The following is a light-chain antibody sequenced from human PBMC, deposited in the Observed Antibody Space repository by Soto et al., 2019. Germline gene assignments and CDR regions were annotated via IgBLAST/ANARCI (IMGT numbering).Light chain of an antibody. Sequence: QSVLTQPPSASGSPGQSVTISCTGTSSDVGGYNYVSWYQQHPGKAPKLMIYEVSKRPSGVHDRFSGSKSGNTASLTVSGLQAEDEADYYCSSYAGSNNVVFGGGTKLTVL. V-gene: IGLV2-8*01. J-gene: IGLJ2*01. CDR1: SSDVGGYNY. CDR2: EVS. CDR3: SSYAGSNNVV.